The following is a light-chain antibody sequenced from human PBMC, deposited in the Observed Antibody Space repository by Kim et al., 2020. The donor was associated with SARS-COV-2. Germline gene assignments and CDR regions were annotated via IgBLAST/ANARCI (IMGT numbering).Light chain of an antibody. CDR1: QSVSSN. Sequence: EIVMTQSPATLSVPPGERATLSCRASQSVSSNLAWYQQQPGQAPRLLMYDTSTRATGIPPRCSGSGSGTEFTLSISSLQSEDIAVYYCQKYNRSPRVFGAGTKVDIK. V-gene: IGKV3-15*01. CDR3: QKYNRSPRV. J-gene: IGKJ4*02. CDR2: DTS.